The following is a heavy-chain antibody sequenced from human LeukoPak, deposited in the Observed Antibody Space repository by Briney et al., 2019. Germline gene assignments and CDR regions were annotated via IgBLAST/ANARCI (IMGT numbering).Heavy chain of an antibody. CDR1: GDSFTSGGYF. J-gene: IGHJ3*02. V-gene: IGHV4-31*03. CDR2: LSNSGTT. CDR3: ARDVVVTSSPDAFDI. D-gene: IGHD2-21*02. Sequence: SETLSLTYIVSGDSFTSGGYFWTWIRHHPGKSLDWIGYLSNSGTTSYNPSLKSRVSISVDTSNNHFSLRLSSVTAADTAVYYCARDVVVTSSPDAFDIWGQGTMVAVSS.